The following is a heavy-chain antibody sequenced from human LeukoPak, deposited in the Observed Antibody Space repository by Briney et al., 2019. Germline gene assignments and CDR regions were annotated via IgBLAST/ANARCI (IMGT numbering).Heavy chain of an antibody. D-gene: IGHD5-12*01. V-gene: IGHV5-51*01. CDR2: IYTGGSET. CDR3: ASHNGSGGYSGYDYVGWFDP. J-gene: IGHJ5*02. Sequence: GESLQISCQGSGYSFTNYWSGWVRQLPGKGLEWMGIIYTGGSETRYSPSFQGQVTISADKSIDTAYLRWTSLKDSDTAMYYCASHNGSGGYSGYDYVGWFDPWGQGTLVTVSS. CDR1: GYSFTNYW.